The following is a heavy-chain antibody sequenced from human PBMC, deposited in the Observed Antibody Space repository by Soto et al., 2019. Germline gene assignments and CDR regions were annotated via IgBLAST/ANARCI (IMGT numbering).Heavy chain of an antibody. D-gene: IGHD2-8*01. CDR2: ISGYNGDT. V-gene: IGHV1-18*01. CDR3: AKNGQPPYYYYGLDV. Sequence: QGHLVQSGAEVKKPGTSVKVSCKASGYTFTRYGISWVRQAPGQGLEWMGWISGYNGDTNYAQNLQGRVTMTIDTATSTAYMELRSMTSDDTAVYDCAKNGQPPYYYYGLDVWGQGTTVTVSS. J-gene: IGHJ6*02. CDR1: GYTFTRYG.